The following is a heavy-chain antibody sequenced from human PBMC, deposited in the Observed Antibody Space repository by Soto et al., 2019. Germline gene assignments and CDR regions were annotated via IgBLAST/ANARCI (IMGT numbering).Heavy chain of an antibody. CDR2: IIPIFGTA. Sequence: SVKVSCKASGGTFSSYAISWVRQAPGQGLEWMGGIIPIFGTANYAQKFQGRVTITADESTSTAYKELSSLRSEDTAVYYCARGKRIQLWLGEYYFDYWGQGTLVTVSS. D-gene: IGHD5-18*01. CDR3: ARGKRIQLWLGEYYFDY. J-gene: IGHJ4*02. V-gene: IGHV1-69*13. CDR1: GGTFSSYA.